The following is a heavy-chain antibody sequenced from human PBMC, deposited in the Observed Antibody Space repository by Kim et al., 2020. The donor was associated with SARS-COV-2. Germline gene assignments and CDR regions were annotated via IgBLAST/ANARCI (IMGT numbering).Heavy chain of an antibody. Sequence: GESLKISCQGSGYNFRDFWIVWVRQMPGKGLEVMGIIYTPSFRGQVTISADNSISTAYLHWSSLKASDSAIYYCTRLSWGAGMIFHKEHREGRQGFDVWGQGTTVTVSS. CDR3: TRLSWGAGMIFHKEHREGRQGFDV. CDR1: GYNFRDFW. V-gene: IGHV5-51*01. J-gene: IGHJ6*02. CDR2: IYT. D-gene: IGHD1-26*01.